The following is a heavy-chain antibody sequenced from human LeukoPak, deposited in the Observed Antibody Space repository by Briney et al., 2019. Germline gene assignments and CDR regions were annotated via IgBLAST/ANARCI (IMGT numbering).Heavy chain of an antibody. J-gene: IGHJ4*02. Sequence: GGSLRLSCAASGFTFDDYGMSWVRQAPGKGLEWVSGINWNGGSTGYADSVKGRFTISRDNAKNSLYLQMNSLRAEDTALYYCARVGGGSYRTPSDYWGQGTLVTVSS. CDR2: INWNGGST. CDR3: ARVGGGSYRTPSDY. CDR1: GFTFDDYG. D-gene: IGHD1-26*01. V-gene: IGHV3-20*04.